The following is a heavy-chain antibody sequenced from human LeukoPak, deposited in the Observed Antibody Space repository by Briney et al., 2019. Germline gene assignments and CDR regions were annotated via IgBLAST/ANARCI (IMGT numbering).Heavy chain of an antibody. CDR2: IHNSGRT. Sequence: PSETLSLTCSVSGGSVSSYYWSWIRQSPGKGLEWIGYIHNSGRTNYNPSLKSRVTGLVDTSKNQVSLRLSSVTAADTAVYYCARHGTISSESYFDYWGQGALVTVSS. CDR1: GGSVSSYY. J-gene: IGHJ4*02. V-gene: IGHV4-59*08. D-gene: IGHD1-14*01. CDR3: ARHGTISSESYFDY.